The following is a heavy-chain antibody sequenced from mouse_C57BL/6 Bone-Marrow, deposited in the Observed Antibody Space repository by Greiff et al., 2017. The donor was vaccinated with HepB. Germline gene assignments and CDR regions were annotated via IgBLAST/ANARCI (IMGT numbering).Heavy chain of an antibody. V-gene: IGHV2-9-1*01. CDR3: ARGIYYYGSSSFFDWYLDV. D-gene: IGHD1-1*01. CDR2: IWTGGGT. J-gene: IGHJ1*03. Sequence: VQLQESGPGLVAPSQSLSITCTVSGFSLTSYAISWVRQPPGKGLEWLGVIWTGGGTNYNSALKSRLSISKDNSKSQVFLKMNSLQTDDTARYYCARGIYYYGSSSFFDWYLDVWGTGTTVTVSS. CDR1: GFSLTSYA.